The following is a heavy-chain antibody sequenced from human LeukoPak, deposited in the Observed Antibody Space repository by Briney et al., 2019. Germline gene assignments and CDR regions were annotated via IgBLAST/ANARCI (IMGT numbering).Heavy chain of an antibody. J-gene: IGHJ3*02. D-gene: IGHD1-26*01. CDR3: AGGSYYIRAFDI. CDR2: IYYSGST. V-gene: IGHV4-61*05. CDR1: GGSISSSSYY. Sequence: PSETLSLTCTVSGGSISSSSYYWGWIRQPPGKGLEWIGYIYYSGSTNYNPSLKSRVTISVDTSKNQFSLKLSSVTAADTAVYYCAGGSYYIRAFDIWGQGTMVTVSS.